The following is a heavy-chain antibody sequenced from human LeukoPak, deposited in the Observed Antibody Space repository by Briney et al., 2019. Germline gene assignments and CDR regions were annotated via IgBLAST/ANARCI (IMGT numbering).Heavy chain of an antibody. Sequence: PGGSLRLSCAASGLTFSSYAMHWVRQAPGKGLEWVAVISYDGSNKYYADSVKGRFTISRDNSKNTLYLQMNSPRAEDTAVYYCARAPELRYFDWLLWGFDYWGQGTLVTVSS. J-gene: IGHJ4*02. V-gene: IGHV3-30-3*01. CDR2: ISYDGSNK. CDR1: GLTFSSYA. D-gene: IGHD3-9*01. CDR3: ARAPELRYFDWLLWGFDY.